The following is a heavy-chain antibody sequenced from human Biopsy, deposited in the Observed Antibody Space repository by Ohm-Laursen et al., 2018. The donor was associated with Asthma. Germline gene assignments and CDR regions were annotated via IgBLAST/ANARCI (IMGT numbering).Heavy chain of an antibody. J-gene: IGHJ4*02. Sequence: ATVKISCKISGYSLTDLSMHWVRQAPGQGLEWLGGHDHEEGGTVNARRFQGRVTMTEDTSTDTAYMELSSLSSDDTAVYYCASDFPKDYVRYNFQFWGQGTLATVSS. CDR2: HDHEEGGT. CDR3: ASDFPKDYVRYNFQF. CDR1: GYSLTDLS. V-gene: IGHV1-24*01. D-gene: IGHD4-17*01.